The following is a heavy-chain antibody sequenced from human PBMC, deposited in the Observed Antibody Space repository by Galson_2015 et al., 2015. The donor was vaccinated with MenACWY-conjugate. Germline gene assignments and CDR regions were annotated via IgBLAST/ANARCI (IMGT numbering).Heavy chain of an antibody. CDR3: ASFPWSRGNPDTLDY. V-gene: IGHV3-21*01. Sequence: SLRLSCAASGFTFSSYSMNWVRQAPGKGLEWVSSISSSSSYIYYADSVKGRFTISRDNAKNSLYLQMNSLRAEDTAVYYCASFPWSRGNPDTLDYWGQGTLVTVSS. CDR1: GFTFSSYS. CDR2: ISSSSSYI. J-gene: IGHJ4*02. D-gene: IGHD4-23*01.